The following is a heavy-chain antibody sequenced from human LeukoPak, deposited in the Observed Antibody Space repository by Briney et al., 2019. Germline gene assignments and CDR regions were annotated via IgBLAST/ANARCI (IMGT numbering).Heavy chain of an antibody. CDR3: ARDSTGTAFDP. CDR2: LQPSGAT. J-gene: IGHJ5*02. V-gene: IGHV4-4*07. Sequence: SQTLSPTSIVSAASISSYYWSCISHPAGKELEWIGRLQPSGATNYNPSLESRVTMSVDTSKNQFSLSLTSVTAADTAVYYCARDSTGTAFDPWGQGTLVTVSS. CDR1: AASISSYY. D-gene: IGHD1-14*01.